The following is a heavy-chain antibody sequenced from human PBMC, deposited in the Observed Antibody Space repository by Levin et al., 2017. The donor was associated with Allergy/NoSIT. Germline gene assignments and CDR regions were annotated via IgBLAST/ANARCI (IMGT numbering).Heavy chain of an antibody. V-gene: IGHV3-23*01. Sequence: GESLKISCAASGFTFSSYAMSWVRQAPGKGLEWVSAISGSGGSTYYADSVKGRFTISRDNSKNTLYLQMNSLRAEDTAVYYCAKGETYYDILTGCDYWGQGTLVTVSS. CDR2: ISGSGGST. J-gene: IGHJ4*02. D-gene: IGHD3-9*01. CDR1: GFTFSSYA. CDR3: AKGETYYDILTGCDY.